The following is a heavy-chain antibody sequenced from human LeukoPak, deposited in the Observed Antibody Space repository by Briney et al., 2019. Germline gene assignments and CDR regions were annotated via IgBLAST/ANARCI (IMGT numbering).Heavy chain of an antibody. J-gene: IGHJ5*02. Sequence: SETLSLTCTVSGCSISSSSYYWGWIRQPPGKGLEWIGSIYYSGSTYYNPSLKSRVTISVDTSKNQFSLKLSSVTAADTAVYYCARHPPFYCSSTSCYTHWFDPWGQGTLVTVSS. CDR2: IYYSGST. D-gene: IGHD2-2*02. CDR3: ARHPPFYCSSTSCYTHWFDP. CDR1: GCSISSSSYY. V-gene: IGHV4-39*01.